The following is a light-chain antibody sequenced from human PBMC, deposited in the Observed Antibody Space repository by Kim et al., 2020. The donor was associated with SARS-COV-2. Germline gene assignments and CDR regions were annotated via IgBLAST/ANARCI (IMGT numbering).Light chain of an antibody. J-gene: IGKJ2*01. CDR2: KAS. V-gene: IGKV1-5*03. CDR3: QQYNSYSGYT. CDR1: QSISSW. Sequence: ASVGDRVTITCRASQSISSWLAWYQQKPGKAPKLLIYKASSLESGVPSRFSGSGSGTEFTLTISSLQPDDFATYYCQQYNSYSGYTFGQGTKLEI.